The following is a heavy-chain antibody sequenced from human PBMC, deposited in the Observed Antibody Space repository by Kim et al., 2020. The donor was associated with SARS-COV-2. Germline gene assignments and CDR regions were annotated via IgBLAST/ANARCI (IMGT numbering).Heavy chain of an antibody. Sequence: SETLSLTCTVSGGSISSSSYYWGWIRQPPGKGREWIVSIYYSGSTYYNPSLKSRVTISVDTSKNQFSLKPSSVTAADTAVYYCARHSRIVVVPAAILAWGEGTLVTVSS. CDR2: IYYSGST. CDR1: GGSISSSSYY. V-gene: IGHV4-39*01. CDR3: ARHSRIVVVPAAILA. D-gene: IGHD2-2*01. J-gene: IGHJ1*01.